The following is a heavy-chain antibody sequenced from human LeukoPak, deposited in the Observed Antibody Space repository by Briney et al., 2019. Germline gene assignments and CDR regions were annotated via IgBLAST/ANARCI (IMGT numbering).Heavy chain of an antibody. CDR1: GFTFGTFW. D-gene: IGHD3-10*01. V-gene: IGHV3-7*01. Sequence: PGGSLRLSCEASGFTFGTFWMSWVRQAPGKGLEWVANINQGGETDYVDSVKGRFTIARDDSKNLLYLQMNRLRPEDTAMYFCARDKGGMVPFDHWGQGTLVTVSS. J-gene: IGHJ4*02. CDR2: INQGGET. CDR3: ARDKGGMVPFDH.